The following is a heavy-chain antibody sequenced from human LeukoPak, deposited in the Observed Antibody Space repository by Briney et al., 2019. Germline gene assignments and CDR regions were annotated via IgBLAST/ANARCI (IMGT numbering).Heavy chain of an antibody. CDR3: ARGGKGGYYGSGSYYEGYYYYYYMDV. CDR2: INPNSGDT. J-gene: IGHJ6*03. D-gene: IGHD3-10*01. Sequence: GASVKLSCQASGYTFTGYYMHWVRQAPGQGLEWMGWINPNSGDTNYAQKFQGRVTMTRDTSISTAYMELSRLRSDDTAVYYCARGGKGGYYGSGSYYEGYYYYYYMDVWGKGTTVTISS. CDR1: GYTFTGYY. V-gene: IGHV1-2*02.